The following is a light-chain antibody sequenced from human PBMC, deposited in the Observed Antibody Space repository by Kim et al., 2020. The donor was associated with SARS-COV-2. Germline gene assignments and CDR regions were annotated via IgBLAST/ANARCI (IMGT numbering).Light chain of an antibody. CDR3: QVWDSSSDPLV. V-gene: IGLV3-21*04. Sequence: SYELTQPPSVSVAPGKTARITCGGNNIGSKSVHWYQQKPGQAPVLVIYYDSDRPSGIPERFSGSNSGNTATLTISMVEAGDEADYYCQVWDSSSDPLVFG. CDR1: NIGSKS. CDR2: YDS. J-gene: IGLJ3*02.